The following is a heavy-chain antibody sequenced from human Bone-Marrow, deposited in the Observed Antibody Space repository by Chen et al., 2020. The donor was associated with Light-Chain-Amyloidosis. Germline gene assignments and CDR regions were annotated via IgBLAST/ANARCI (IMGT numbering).Heavy chain of an antibody. Sequence: QLVKSGGDLRQPGGSLRLSCEASAFTFSSRWMSWVGQAPGEGLEWVANIRRDGIEKYFVESVRGRFTISRDNAKNSLYLQMNSLRAEDTAVYYCAREDRGAYDIWGQGTMVTVSS. CDR2: IRRDGIEK. V-gene: IGHV3-7*05. CDR1: AFTFSSRW. CDR3: AREDRGAYDI. J-gene: IGHJ3*02. D-gene: IGHD3-10*01.